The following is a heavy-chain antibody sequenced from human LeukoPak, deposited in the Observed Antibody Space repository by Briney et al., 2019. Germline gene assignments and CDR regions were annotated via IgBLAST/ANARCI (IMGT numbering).Heavy chain of an antibody. V-gene: IGHV4-34*01. Sequence: PSETLSLTCAVYGGSFSGYYWSWIRQTPGKGLEWIGEINHSGSTNYNPSLKSRVTTSVDTSKNQFSLKLSSVTAADTAVYYCARSRGRGYSYGSNYFDYWGQGTLVTVSS. CDR1: GGSFSGYY. J-gene: IGHJ4*02. CDR3: ARSRGRGYSYGSNYFDY. D-gene: IGHD5-18*01. CDR2: INHSGST.